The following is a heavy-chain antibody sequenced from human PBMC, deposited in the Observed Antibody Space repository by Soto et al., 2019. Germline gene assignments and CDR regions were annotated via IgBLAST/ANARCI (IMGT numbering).Heavy chain of an antibody. V-gene: IGHV4-59*08. CDR2: IYYSGST. Sequence: SETLSLTCTVSGGSISDFYWSWIRRHPGKGLEWIGYIYYSGSTYYNPSLKSRVTISVDTSKNQFSLKLSSVTAADTAVYYCARVAVDIVVVPADAYYYYYGMDVWGQGTTVTVSS. CDR3: ARVAVDIVVVPADAYYYYYGMDV. CDR1: GGSISDFY. J-gene: IGHJ6*02. D-gene: IGHD2-2*01.